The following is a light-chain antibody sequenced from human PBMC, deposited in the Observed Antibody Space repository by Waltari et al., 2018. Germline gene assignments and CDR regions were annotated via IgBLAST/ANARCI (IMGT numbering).Light chain of an antibody. Sequence: DIQMTQSPPSLSASVGDRVTITCRASQGISNSLAWVQQKAGKAPTLLLYAASRLESGAPSRFSGSGSGTDYTLTISSLQPEDFATYYCQQYHNTPFTFGPGTKVDIK. CDR3: QQYHNTPFT. V-gene: IGKV1-NL1*01. CDR2: AAS. CDR1: QGISNS. J-gene: IGKJ3*01.